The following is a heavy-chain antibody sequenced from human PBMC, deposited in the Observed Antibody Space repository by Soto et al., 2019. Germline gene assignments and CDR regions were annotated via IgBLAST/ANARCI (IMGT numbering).Heavy chain of an antibody. D-gene: IGHD3-22*01. V-gene: IGHV3-53*01. Sequence: PGGSLRLSCAASGFTVSSNYMSWVRQAPGKGLEWVSVIYSGGSTYYADFVRGRFTISRDNSKNTLYLQMNSLRAEDTAVYYCARVYDSSGYYPFDYWGQGTLVTVSS. CDR2: IYSGGST. CDR1: GFTVSSNY. CDR3: ARVYDSSGYYPFDY. J-gene: IGHJ4*02.